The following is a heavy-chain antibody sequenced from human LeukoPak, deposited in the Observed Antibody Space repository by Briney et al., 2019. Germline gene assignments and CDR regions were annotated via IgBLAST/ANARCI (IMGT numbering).Heavy chain of an antibody. Sequence: GESLKISCQGSGYRFTSFWIAWVRQMTGKGLEWMGIIYPGDSDTRYSPSFQGQVTFSADKSISTAYLQWSSLKASDTAMYYCARQDIAARPPEGYWGQGTLVIVSS. CDR2: IYPGDSDT. CDR3: ARQDIAARPPEGY. V-gene: IGHV5-51*01. CDR1: GYRFTSFW. J-gene: IGHJ4*02. D-gene: IGHD6-6*01.